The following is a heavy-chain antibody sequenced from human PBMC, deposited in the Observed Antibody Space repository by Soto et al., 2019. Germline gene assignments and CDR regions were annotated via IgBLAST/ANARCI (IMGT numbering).Heavy chain of an antibody. CDR1: GFTFSSYA. Sequence: GGSLRLSCAASGFTFSSYAMSWVRQAPGKGLEWVSVISGTGGSTYYADSVKGRFTISRDNSKNTLYFQMNSLRAEDTAVYYCAKAITPMLYYFDYWGQGTLVTVSS. CDR2: ISGTGGST. CDR3: AKAITPMLYYFDY. D-gene: IGHD3-10*01. V-gene: IGHV3-23*01. J-gene: IGHJ4*02.